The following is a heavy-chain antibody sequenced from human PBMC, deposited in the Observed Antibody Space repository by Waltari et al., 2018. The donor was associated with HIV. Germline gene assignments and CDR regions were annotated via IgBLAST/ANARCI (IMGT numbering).Heavy chain of an antibody. CDR2: IWHDGSNK. CDR1: GFTFSNLG. J-gene: IGHJ4*02. D-gene: IGHD4-17*01. V-gene: IGHV3-33*08. CDR3: ATVRMVTTWYFEN. Sequence: QVQLVESGGGVVQPGRSLRLSCAASGFTFSNLGMHWVRQTPGKGREWGAVIWHDGSNKYYADSGKGRFTISRDNSKNTLYLQMNSLRPEDTAMYYCATVRMVTTWYFENWGQGTLVSVSS.